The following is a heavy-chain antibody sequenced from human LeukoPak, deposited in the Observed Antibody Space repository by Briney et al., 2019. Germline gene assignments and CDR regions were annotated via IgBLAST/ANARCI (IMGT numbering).Heavy chain of an antibody. CDR3: ARGAPAEEVGRSN. D-gene: IGHD1-1*01. V-gene: IGHV3-11*04. J-gene: IGHJ3*01. Sequence: PGGSLRLSCTTSGFNFRAYWMGWVRQAPGKGLEWVSYISSSGTTIYYAGSVKGRFTISRYNAKNSLYLQMNSLRAEDTAVYYWARGAPAEEVGRSNWGPRKKGTGPS. CDR2: ISSSGTTI. CDR1: GFNFRAYW.